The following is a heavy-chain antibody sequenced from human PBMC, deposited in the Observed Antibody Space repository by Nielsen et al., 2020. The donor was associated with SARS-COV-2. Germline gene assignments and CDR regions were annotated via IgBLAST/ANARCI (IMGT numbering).Heavy chain of an antibody. CDR1: GFTFSSYA. D-gene: IGHD3-3*01. J-gene: IGHJ6*02. V-gene: IGHV3-30*04. CDR2: ISYDGSNK. Sequence: GESLKISCAASGFTFSSYAVHWVRQAPGKGLEWVAVISYDGSNKYYADSVKGRFTISRDNSKNTLYLQMNSLRAEDTAVYYCARDSYYDFWSGYYPTSGDYYYYGMDVWGQGTTVTVSS. CDR3: ARDSYYDFWSGYYPTSGDYYYYGMDV.